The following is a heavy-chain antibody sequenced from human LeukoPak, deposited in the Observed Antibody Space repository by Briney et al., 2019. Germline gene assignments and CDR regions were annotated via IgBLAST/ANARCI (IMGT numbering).Heavy chain of an antibody. V-gene: IGHV3-30*04. J-gene: IGHJ4*02. CDR1: GFTFSSYA. CDR2: ISYDGSNK. CDR3: ARDRRWLQYSDY. Sequence: PGGSLRLSCAASGFTFSSYAMHWVRQAPGKGLEWVAVISYDGSNKYYADSVKGRFTISRDNSKNTLYLEMNSLRPEDTAVYHCARDRRWLQYSDYWGQGTLVTVSS. D-gene: IGHD5-24*01.